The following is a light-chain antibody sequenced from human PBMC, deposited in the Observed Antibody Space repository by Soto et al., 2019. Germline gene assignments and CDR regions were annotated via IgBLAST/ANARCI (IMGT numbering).Light chain of an antibody. CDR3: QQYGRSPFT. Sequence: EIVLTQSPGTLALSPGERATLSCRASQSVNNNYLTWYQQKRGQAPRLLIHGASSRATGIQDRFSGSGSGTDFTLTISRLEPEDVAVYYCQQYGRSPFTCGPGPRVGI. CDR1: QSVNNNY. V-gene: IGKV3-20*01. CDR2: GAS. J-gene: IGKJ3*01.